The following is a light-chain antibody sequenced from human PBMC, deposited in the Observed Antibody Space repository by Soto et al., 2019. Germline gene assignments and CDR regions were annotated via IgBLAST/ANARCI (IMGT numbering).Light chain of an antibody. V-gene: IGKV3-15*01. CDR2: GAS. J-gene: IGKJ4*01. Sequence: EIVMTQSPASLSVSPGERATLSCRASQSVSNNLAWFQQKPGQAPRLLMYGASTRATDIPARFSGSGSGTEFTLTISSLQSEDFAIYYCQQYNNWPLAFVGGTKVEIK. CDR1: QSVSNN. CDR3: QQYNNWPLA.